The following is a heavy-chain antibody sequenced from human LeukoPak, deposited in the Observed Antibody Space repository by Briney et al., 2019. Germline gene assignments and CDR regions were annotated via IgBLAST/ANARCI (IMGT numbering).Heavy chain of an antibody. J-gene: IGHJ4*02. V-gene: IGHV4-59*08. CDR1: GGSISSYY. CDR3: ARLASGSYGPLTPFDY. Sequence: SETLSLTCTVSGGSISSYYWSWIRQPPGKGLEWIGDIYYGGSTNYNPSLKSRVTISVDTSKNQFSLRLSSVTAADTAVYYSARLASGSYGPLTPFDYWGQGTLVTVSS. D-gene: IGHD1-26*01. CDR2: IYYGGST.